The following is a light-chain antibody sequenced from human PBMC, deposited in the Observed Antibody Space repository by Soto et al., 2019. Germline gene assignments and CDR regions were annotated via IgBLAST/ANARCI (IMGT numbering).Light chain of an antibody. V-gene: IGLV2-14*03. Sequence: QSVLTQPASVSGSPGQSITLSCTGTSSDVGSYNYVSWYQHHPGKVPQLMIYDVSNRPSGVSNRFSGSKSGNTASLTISGLQAEDEADYYCSSYTSSNTDVFGTGTKLTVL. J-gene: IGLJ1*01. CDR1: SSDVGSYNY. CDR2: DVS. CDR3: SSYTSSNTDV.